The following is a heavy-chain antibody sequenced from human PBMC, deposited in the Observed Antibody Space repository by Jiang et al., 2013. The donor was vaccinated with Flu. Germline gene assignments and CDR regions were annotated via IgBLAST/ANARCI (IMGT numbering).Heavy chain of an antibody. J-gene: IGHJ5*02. CDR1: IHLHRLL. CDR2: INPNSGGT. CDR3: ARDLDVVVPAAIGWFDP. V-gene: IGHV1-2*02. D-gene: IGHD2-2*01. Sequence: GAEVKKPGASVEGLLQGFWIHLHRLLYALGATGPWTGLEWMGWINPNSGGTNYAQKFQGRVTMTRDTSISTAYMELSRLRSDDTAVYYCARDLDVVVPAAIGWFDPWGQGTLVTVSS.